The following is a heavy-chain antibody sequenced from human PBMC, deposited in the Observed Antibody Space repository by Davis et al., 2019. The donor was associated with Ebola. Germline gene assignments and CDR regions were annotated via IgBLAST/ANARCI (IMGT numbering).Heavy chain of an antibody. J-gene: IGHJ4*02. Sequence: GESLKISCAASGFTFSGSAMHWVRQATGKGLEWVSAIGTAGDTYYPGSVKGRFTVSRENAKNSLYLQMNSLRAEDTAVYYCARDHGNLFDYWGQGTLVTVSS. CDR3: ARDHGNLFDY. CDR2: IGTAGDT. D-gene: IGHD1-7*01. CDR1: GFTFSGSA. V-gene: IGHV3-13*01.